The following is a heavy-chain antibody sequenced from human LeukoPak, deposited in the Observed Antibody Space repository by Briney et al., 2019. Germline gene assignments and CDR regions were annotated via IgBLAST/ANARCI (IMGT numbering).Heavy chain of an antibody. D-gene: IGHD3-22*01. V-gene: IGHV3-23*01. CDR3: AKDRRYYDSRPDY. CDR2: IRGSDGST. Sequence: GGSLRLSCAASGFPFSTYAMSWVRQAPGKGLEWVSSIRGSDGSTYYADSVKGRFTISRDNSKNTLYLQMNSLRAEDTAVYYCAKDRRYYDSRPDYWGQGTLVTVSS. CDR1: GFPFSTYA. J-gene: IGHJ4*02.